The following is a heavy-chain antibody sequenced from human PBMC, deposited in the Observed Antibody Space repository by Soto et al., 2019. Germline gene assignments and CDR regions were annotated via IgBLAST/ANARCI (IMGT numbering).Heavy chain of an antibody. CDR3: TRDANSRDDSAYYDVFDI. CDR2: IRKYGSEE. V-gene: IGHV3-7*05. D-gene: IGHD3-16*01. J-gene: IGHJ3*02. CDR1: GFSFGSDW. Sequence: DVQLTESGGGLVQPGGSLRLSCGASGFSFGSDWMAWVRQAPGKGLEWVANIRKYGSEEHYADSVRGRFRVSRDNAKESLSLQMNRLRLEETAVYYCTRDANSRDDSAYYDVFDIWGQGTMVTVSS.